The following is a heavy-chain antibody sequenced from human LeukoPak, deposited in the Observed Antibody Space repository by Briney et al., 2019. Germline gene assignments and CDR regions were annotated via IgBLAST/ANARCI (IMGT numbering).Heavy chain of an antibody. V-gene: IGHV3-30*01. CDR1: GFTFSTYA. Sequence: GGSLRLSCAASGFTFSTYAIHWVRQAPGKGLEWVAVISFDGVNTFYADSVKGRFTISRDNSNNTVYLQMNNLRPEDTAVYYCARATVINPNFWYYLDSWGQGTLVTVSS. D-gene: IGHD4-11*01. CDR2: ISFDGVNT. J-gene: IGHJ4*02. CDR3: ARATVINPNFWYYLDS.